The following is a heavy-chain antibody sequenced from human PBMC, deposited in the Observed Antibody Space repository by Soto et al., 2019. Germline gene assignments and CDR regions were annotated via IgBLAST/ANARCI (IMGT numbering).Heavy chain of an antibody. CDR3: ASYTAIPYYFDY. CDR1: GGTFSSYA. J-gene: IGHJ4*02. D-gene: IGHD5-18*01. Sequence: QVQLVQSGAEVKKPGSSVKVSCKASGGTFSSYAISWVRQAPGQGLEGMGGIIPIFGTANYAQKFQGRVTITADEYTSTAYMELSSLRSEDTAVYYCASYTAIPYYFDYWGQGTLVTVSS. V-gene: IGHV1-69*01. CDR2: IIPIFGTA.